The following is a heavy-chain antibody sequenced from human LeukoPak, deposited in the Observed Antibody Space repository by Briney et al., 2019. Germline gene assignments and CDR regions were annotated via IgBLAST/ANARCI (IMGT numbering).Heavy chain of an antibody. D-gene: IGHD1-1*01. CDR3: ARDRVMSVQHNYYYYMDV. Sequence: GASVKVSCKASGYTFTVYYMHWVRQAPGQGLEWMGWINPNSGGTNYAQKFQGRVTMTRDTSISTAYMELSRLRSDDTAVYYCARDRVMSVQHNYYYYMDVWGKGTTVTISS. CDR1: GYTFTVYY. J-gene: IGHJ6*03. CDR2: INPNSGGT. V-gene: IGHV1-2*02.